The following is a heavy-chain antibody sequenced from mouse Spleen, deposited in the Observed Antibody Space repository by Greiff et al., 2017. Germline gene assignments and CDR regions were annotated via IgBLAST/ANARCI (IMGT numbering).Heavy chain of an antibody. J-gene: IGHJ1*01. CDR3: ARRGENLLRSYWYFDV. CDR1: GYSFTDYN. D-gene: IGHD1-1*01. Sequence: VHVKQSGPELVKPGASVKISCKASGYSFTDYNMNWVKQSNGKSLEWIGVINPNYGTTSYNQKFKGKATLTVDQSSSTAYMQLNSLTSEDSAVYYCARRGENLLRSYWYFDVWGAGTTVTVSS. CDR2: INPNYGTT. V-gene: IGHV1-39*01.